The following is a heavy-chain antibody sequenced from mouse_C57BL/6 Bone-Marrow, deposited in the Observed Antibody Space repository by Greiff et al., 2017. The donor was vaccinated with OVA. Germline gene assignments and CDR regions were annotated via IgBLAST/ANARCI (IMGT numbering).Heavy chain of an antibody. V-gene: IGHV3-6*01. D-gene: IGHD1-1*01. CDR2: ISYDGSN. CDR3: ARAQGLRRGAWFAY. CDR1: GYSIPSGYY. Sequence: ESGPGLVKPSQSLSLTCSVTGYSIPSGYYWHWIRQFPGNKLEWMGYISYDGSNNYNPSLKNRISITRDTSKNQFFLKLKSVTTEDTATYYCARAQGLRRGAWFAYWGQGTLVTVSA. J-gene: IGHJ3*01.